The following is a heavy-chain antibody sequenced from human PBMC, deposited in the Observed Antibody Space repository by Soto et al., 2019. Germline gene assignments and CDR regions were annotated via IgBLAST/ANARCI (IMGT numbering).Heavy chain of an antibody. J-gene: IGHJ4*02. D-gene: IGHD2-21*02. CDR3: ARDQGDG. CDR1: GFTFDDYA. CDR2: ISWNSGSI. V-gene: IGHV3-9*01. Sequence: EVQLVESGGGLVQPGRSLRLSCAASGFTFDDYAMHWVRQAPGKGLEWVSGISWNSGSIGYADSVKGRFTISRDNAKNSLYLQMNSLRAEDTALYYCARDQGDGWGQGTLVTVSS.